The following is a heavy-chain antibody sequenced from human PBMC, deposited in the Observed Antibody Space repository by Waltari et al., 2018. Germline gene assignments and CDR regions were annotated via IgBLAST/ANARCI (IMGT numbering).Heavy chain of an antibody. J-gene: IGHJ4*02. D-gene: IGHD5-12*01. V-gene: IGHV1-2*02. Sequence: QVQLVQSGAEVKKPGASVKVSCKASGYTFTGYYIPWVRQAPGQGLGWMGWINSNRGGTNYAKKFQGSVTITRDTSISTAYLEMRSLRSDDTALYYCARVRLATGFSQDWGQGTLVPVSS. CDR2: INSNRGGT. CDR1: GYTFTGYY. CDR3: ARVRLATGFSQD.